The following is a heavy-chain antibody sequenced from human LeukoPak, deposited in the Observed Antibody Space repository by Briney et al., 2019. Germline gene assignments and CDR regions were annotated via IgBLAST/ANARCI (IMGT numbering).Heavy chain of an antibody. D-gene: IGHD1-14*01. Sequence: SQTLSLTCTVSGGSISSGGYYWSWIRQPPGKGLEWIGYIYHSGSTYYNPSLKSRVTISVDRSKNQFSLKLSSVTAADTAVYYCARDPDENWFDPWGQGTLVTVSS. V-gene: IGHV4-30-2*01. J-gene: IGHJ5*02. CDR2: IYHSGST. CDR3: ARDPDENWFDP. CDR1: GGSISSGGYY.